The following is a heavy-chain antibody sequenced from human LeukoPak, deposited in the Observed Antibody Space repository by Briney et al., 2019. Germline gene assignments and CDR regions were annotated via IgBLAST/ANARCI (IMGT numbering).Heavy chain of an antibody. CDR3: ARASWVSSTDAVR. D-gene: IGHD3-16*01. J-gene: IGHJ4*02. V-gene: IGHV3-23*01. Sequence: GGSLRLSCAASGLSFSSFAMSWVRQGPARGLEWVSSIRGNGETSYADSVKGRFTLSSDSSRNTVYFQLNNLRVEDTAIYYCARASWVSSTDAVRWGQGTLVTVSS. CDR2: IRGNGET. CDR1: GLSFSSFA.